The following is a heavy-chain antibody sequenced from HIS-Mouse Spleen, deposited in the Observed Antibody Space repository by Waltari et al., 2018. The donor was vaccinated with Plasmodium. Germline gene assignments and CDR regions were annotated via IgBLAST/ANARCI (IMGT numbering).Heavy chain of an antibody. CDR3: ASSWYWYFDL. CDR1: GFNFSSYW. D-gene: IGHD6-13*01. V-gene: IGHV3-7*01. CDR2: IKQDGSEK. J-gene: IGHJ2*01. Sequence: EVQLVESGGGWAPPGGSLWLSCAAAGFNFSSYWKSWVRQAPGKGLKWVANIKQDGSEKYYVDAVKGRFTISRDNAKNSLYLQMNSLRAEDTAVYYCASSWYWYFDLWGRGTLVTVSS.